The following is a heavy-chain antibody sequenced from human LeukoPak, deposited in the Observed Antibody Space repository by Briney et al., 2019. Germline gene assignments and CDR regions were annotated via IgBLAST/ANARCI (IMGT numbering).Heavy chain of an antibody. CDR2: ISYDGSNK. Sequence: GGSLRLSCTASGFTFSSYWMSWVRQAPDKGLEWVAVISYDGSNKYYADSVKDRFTISRDNSKNTLYLQMNSLRADDTAVYYCARDRDSSGWYEGFDYWGQGTLVTVSS. CDR3: ARDRDSSGWYEGFDY. D-gene: IGHD6-19*01. CDR1: GFTFSSYW. V-gene: IGHV3-30-3*01. J-gene: IGHJ4*02.